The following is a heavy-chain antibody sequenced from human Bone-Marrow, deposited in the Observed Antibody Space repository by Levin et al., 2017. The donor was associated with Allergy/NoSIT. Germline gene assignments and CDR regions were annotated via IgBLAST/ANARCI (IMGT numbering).Heavy chain of an antibody. CDR2: LANRNTYI. J-gene: IGHJ4*01. Sequence: GGSLRLSCTASGFTFHTYAMNWVRQAPGKGLEWVSSLANRNTYIYYADSVKGRFTVSRDDAKNTLYLHMNSLRAEDTAVYYCARDRADYAAKSPHDYWGQGTLVAVSS. CDR1: GFTFHTYA. V-gene: IGHV3-21*06. D-gene: IGHD4-23*01. CDR3: ARDRADYAAKSPHDY.